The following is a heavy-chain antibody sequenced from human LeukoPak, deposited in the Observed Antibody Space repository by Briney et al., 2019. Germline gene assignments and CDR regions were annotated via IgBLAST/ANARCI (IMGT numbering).Heavy chain of an antibody. CDR3: ARKSGSYLPLDI. CDR1: GYSISSGYY. D-gene: IGHD3-10*01. CDR2: IYHSGST. J-gene: IGHJ3*02. V-gene: IGHV4-38-2*02. Sequence: PSETLSLTCTVSGYSISSGYYWGWIRQPPGKGLEWIGSIYHSGSTYYNPSLKSRVTISVDTSKNQFSLKLSSVTAADTAVYYCARKSGSYLPLDIWGQGTMVTVSS.